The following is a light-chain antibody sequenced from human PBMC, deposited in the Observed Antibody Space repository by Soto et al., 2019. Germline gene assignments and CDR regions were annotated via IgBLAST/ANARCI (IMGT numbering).Light chain of an antibody. Sequence: EIVLTQSQATLSVSPGARATLXCRASQSVSSNLAWYQQKPGQAPRLLIYGASTRATGIPARFSGSGSGTEFTLAISSLQSEDFAVYYCQQYNNWPPWTFGQGTKVDI. CDR3: QQYNNWPPWT. J-gene: IGKJ1*01. CDR2: GAS. V-gene: IGKV3-15*01. CDR1: QSVSSN.